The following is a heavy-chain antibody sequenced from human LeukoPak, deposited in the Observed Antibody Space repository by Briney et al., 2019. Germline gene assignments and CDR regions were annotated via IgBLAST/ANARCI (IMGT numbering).Heavy chain of an antibody. CDR2: IKTIKEDGTT. Sequence: GGSLRLSCAASGITFNDAWMSWVRQAPGKGLEWVGRIKTIKEDGTTDYAAPVKGRFTISRDDSENTLYLQMKSLKTEDTAVYYCATEDYYGSGYDFWGQGTLVTVSS. CDR1: GITFNDAW. J-gene: IGHJ4*02. V-gene: IGHV3-15*05. CDR3: ATEDYYGSGYDF. D-gene: IGHD3-10*01.